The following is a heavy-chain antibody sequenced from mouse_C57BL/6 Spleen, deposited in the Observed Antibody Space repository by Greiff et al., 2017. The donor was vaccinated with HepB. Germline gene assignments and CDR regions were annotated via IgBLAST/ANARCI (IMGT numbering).Heavy chain of an antibody. D-gene: IGHD2-4*01. CDR1: GYTFTSYW. V-gene: IGHV1-52*01. CDR3: ARSLDYDHAMDY. Sequence: QVQLQQPGAELVRPGSSVKLSCKASGYTFTSYWMHLVKQRPIQGLEWIGNIDPSDSETHYNQKFKDKATLTVDKSASTAYMQLSSLTSEDSAVYYCARSLDYDHAMDYWGQGTSVTVSS. CDR2: IDPSDSET. J-gene: IGHJ4*01.